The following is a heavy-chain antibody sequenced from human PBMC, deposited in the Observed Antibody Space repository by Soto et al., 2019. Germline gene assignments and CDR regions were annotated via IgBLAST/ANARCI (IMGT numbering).Heavy chain of an antibody. CDR3: ARGGAYYDFWSGALYYYGMDV. CDR1: GYTFTSYD. V-gene: IGHV1-8*01. CDR2: MNPNSGNT. J-gene: IGHJ6*02. D-gene: IGHD3-3*01. Sequence: ASVKVSCKASGYTFTSYDINWVRQATGQGLEWMGWMNPNSGNTGYAQKFQGRVTMTRNTSISTAYMELSSLRSEDTAVYYCARGGAYYDFWSGALYYYGMDVWGPGTTVTVSS.